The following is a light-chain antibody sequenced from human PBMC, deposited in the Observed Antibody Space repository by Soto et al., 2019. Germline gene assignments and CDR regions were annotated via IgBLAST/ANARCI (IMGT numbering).Light chain of an antibody. V-gene: IGKV1-39*01. CDR1: QSISSY. Sequence: DIPMTQSPSSLSASVGDRVTNTCRASQSISSYLNWYQQKPGKAPKLLIYAASSLQSGVPSRFSGSGSGTDFTLTISSLQPEDFATYYCQQSYSTPLTFGGGTKVEIK. J-gene: IGKJ4*01. CDR3: QQSYSTPLT. CDR2: AAS.